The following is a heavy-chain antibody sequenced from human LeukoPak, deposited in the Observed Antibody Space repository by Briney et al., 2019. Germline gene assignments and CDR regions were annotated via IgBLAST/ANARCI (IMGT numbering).Heavy chain of an antibody. J-gene: IGHJ4*02. D-gene: IGHD3-9*01. CDR1: GASLGGSY. CDR3: AKHYGEGGRLFDWLFNF. V-gene: IGHV4-59*08. Sequence: SETLSLTCTVSGASLGGSYWSWLRLPPGKGLEWIGYVHYTGSTKYSTSLQSRVTVSVDTSRSQFSLKLSSVTAADTAIYYCAKHYGEGGRLFDWLFNFWGRGTLVTVSS. CDR2: VHYTGST.